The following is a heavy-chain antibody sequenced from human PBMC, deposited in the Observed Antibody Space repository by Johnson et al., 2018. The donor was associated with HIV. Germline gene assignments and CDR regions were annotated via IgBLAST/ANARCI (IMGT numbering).Heavy chain of an antibody. J-gene: IGHJ3*02. CDR3: ARTPIRTSDTGAFDI. Sequence: VQLVESGGGLVQPGGSLRLSCAASGFTFSSYAMSWVRQAPGKGLEWVAGISGSGDTTYYADSVKGRFPISRDNAKNSLYLQMNSLRAEDTAVYYCARTPIRTSDTGAFDIWGQGTMVTVSS. V-gene: IGHV3-23*04. CDR1: GFTFSSYA. CDR2: ISGSGDTT. D-gene: IGHD4-23*01.